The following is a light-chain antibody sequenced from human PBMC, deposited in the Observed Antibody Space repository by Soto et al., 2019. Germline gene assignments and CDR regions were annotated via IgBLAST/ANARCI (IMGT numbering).Light chain of an antibody. J-gene: IGKJ2*01. V-gene: IGKV3-20*01. CDR2: GVS. CDR1: QSVTSTY. CDR3: QQSGSTPPT. Sequence: EIVLTQSPGTLSLSPGERATLSCRASQSVTSTYLAWYQQKPGQAPRLLIYGVSNRATGIADRFSGSGSGTDFSLTISRLEPEDFAVYICQQSGSTPPTFGQGTKLEIK.